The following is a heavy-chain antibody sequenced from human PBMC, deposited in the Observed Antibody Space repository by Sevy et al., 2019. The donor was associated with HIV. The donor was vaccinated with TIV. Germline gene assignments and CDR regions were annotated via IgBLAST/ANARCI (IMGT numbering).Heavy chain of an antibody. V-gene: IGHV1-2*02. D-gene: IGHD3-10*01. CDR3: VRCYFGSGSYRLLY. CDR1: GYSFTGFY. Sequence: ASVKVSCKASGYSFTGFYIHWMRQAPGQGLEWMGWINPNNGDAKYAQKYQGRVTMTRDTSATTTYMELTSLRSDDTAMYYCVRCYFGSGSYRLLYWGQGAPVTVSS. J-gene: IGHJ4*02. CDR2: INPNNGDA.